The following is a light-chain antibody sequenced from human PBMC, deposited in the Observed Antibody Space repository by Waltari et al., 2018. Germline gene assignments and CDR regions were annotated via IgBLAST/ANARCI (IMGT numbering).Light chain of an antibody. V-gene: IGLV3-10*01. CDR3: LSPDSSGTYVV. CDR1: AFSTKY. CDR2: EDS. J-gene: IGLJ2*01. Sequence: SYELTQPPSVSVSPGQTASITLSGHAFSTKYAFWYQQKSGQAPVLVIFEDSKPTSGIPERISGSSSGTMATLTLSGAQLEDEGDYYCLSPDSSGTYVVFGGGTKLTVL.